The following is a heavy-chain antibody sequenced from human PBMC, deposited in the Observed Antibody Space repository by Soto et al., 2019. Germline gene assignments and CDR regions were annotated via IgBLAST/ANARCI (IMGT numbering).Heavy chain of an antibody. V-gene: IGHV4-59*01. Sequence: PSETLSLTCTVSGGSLSSYYWSWIRQPPGKGLEWIGYIYYSGSTNYNPSLKSRVTISVDTSKNQFSLKLSSVTAADTAVYYCARLPRDSDVYYYYYMDVWGKGTTVTVSS. CDR2: IYYSGST. D-gene: IGHD2-15*01. J-gene: IGHJ6*03. CDR1: GGSLSSYY. CDR3: ARLPRDSDVYYYYYMDV.